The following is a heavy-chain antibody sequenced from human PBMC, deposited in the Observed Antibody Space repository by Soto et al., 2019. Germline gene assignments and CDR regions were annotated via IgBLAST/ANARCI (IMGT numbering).Heavy chain of an antibody. CDR1: GFTFDDNA. V-gene: IGHV3-9*01. CDR2: INWKSDI. D-gene: IGHD3-16*01. CDR3: ANSKERGGRNTFIW. J-gene: IGHJ4*02. Sequence: GGSLRLSCAVSGFTFDDNAMHWVRQAPEKGLEWVSGINWKSDIGYADSVKGRFTISRDNAENSLYLQMNSLRAEDTALYYCANSKERGGRNTFIWWGQGSQVTVSS.